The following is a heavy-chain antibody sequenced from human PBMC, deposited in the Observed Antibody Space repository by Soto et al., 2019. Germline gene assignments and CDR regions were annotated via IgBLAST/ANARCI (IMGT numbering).Heavy chain of an antibody. CDR1: GFTFSDYY. Sequence: QVQLVESGGGLVKPGGSLRLSCAASGFTFSDYYMSWIRQAPGKGLEWVSYISTSGSTINYADSVKGRFTISRDNAKNSRYLQVSGLRAEDSAVYYCARVSPPPDYWGQGTLVTVSS. CDR3: ARVSPPPDY. CDR2: ISTSGSTI. V-gene: IGHV3-11*01. J-gene: IGHJ4*02.